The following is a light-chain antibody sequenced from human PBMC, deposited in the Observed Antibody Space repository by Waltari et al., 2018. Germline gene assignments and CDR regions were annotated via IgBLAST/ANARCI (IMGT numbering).Light chain of an antibody. J-gene: IGLJ2*01. CDR1: SSDVGGYNY. CDR3: SSYTSSSTLV. V-gene: IGLV2-14*03. CDR2: DVT. Sequence: QSALTQPASVSGSPGQSITISCTGTSSDVGGYNYVSWYQQHPGNAPKLMIYDVTIRPSGVSNRFSGSKSGNTASLTISGLQAEDEADYFCSSYTSSSTLVFGGGTKLTVL.